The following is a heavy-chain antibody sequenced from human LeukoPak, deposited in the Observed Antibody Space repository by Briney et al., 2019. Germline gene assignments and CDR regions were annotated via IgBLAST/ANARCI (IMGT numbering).Heavy chain of an antibody. CDR1: GFTFSDYY. V-gene: IGHV3-11*01. J-gene: IGHJ4*02. CDR3: ARKQASVPGDY. Sequence: AGGSLRLSCAASGFTFSDYYMNWIRQAPGKGLEWVSYISNDGNSMYCADSVKGRFTISRDNARNSLYLQINSLRAEDTAVYYCARKQASVPGDYWGQGTLVTVSS. D-gene: IGHD2-21*01. CDR2: ISNDGNSM.